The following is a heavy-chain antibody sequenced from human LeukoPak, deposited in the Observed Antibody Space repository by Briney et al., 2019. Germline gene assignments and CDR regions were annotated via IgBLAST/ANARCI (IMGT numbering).Heavy chain of an antibody. Sequence: GGSLRLSCAASGCPSDDYGMSWVRQVPRKGLEWVSGLHGNAGSIGYADSMKGQFTISRDNAKNTVYLQMNSLRAEDTALYYCARGAGGVDYWGREPWSASP. CDR1: GCPSDDYG. J-gene: IGHJ4*02. V-gene: IGHV3-20*04. CDR3: ARGAGGVDY. CDR2: LHGNAGSI. D-gene: IGHD1-26*01.